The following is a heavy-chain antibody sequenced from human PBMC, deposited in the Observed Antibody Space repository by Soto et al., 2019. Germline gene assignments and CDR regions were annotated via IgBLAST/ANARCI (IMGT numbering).Heavy chain of an antibody. Sequence: TLSLTCPVSGGSISSSSYYWGWIREPPGKGLEWIGSIYYSGSTYYSPSLKSRVTISVDTSKNQFSLKLSSVTAADTAVYYCARLTYYYGSGSYYKTDYWGQGTLVTVSS. CDR3: ARLTYYYGSGSYYKTDY. V-gene: IGHV4-39*01. J-gene: IGHJ4*02. D-gene: IGHD3-10*01. CDR2: IYYSGST. CDR1: GGSISSSSYY.